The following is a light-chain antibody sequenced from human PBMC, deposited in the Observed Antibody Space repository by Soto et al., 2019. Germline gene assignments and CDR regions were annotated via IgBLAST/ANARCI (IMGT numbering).Light chain of an antibody. Sequence: EIVMTQSPGTLSLSPGQRATLSCRASQSMSNSFLAWYQQKPGQAPSLLIYGASSRATGSPDRFSGSGSGTDFTLTISRLEPEDVAVYYCQRLGSWLFTFGQGTRVEIK. J-gene: IGKJ2*01. CDR2: GAS. CDR1: QSMSNSF. V-gene: IGKV3-20*01. CDR3: QRLGSWLFT.